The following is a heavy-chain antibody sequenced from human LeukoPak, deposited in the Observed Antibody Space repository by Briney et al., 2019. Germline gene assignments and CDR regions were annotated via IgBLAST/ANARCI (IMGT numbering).Heavy chain of an antibody. CDR3: ASYDYVWGSYIH. CDR1: RGSFSGYY. V-gene: IGHV4-34*01. CDR2: INHSGST. J-gene: IGHJ4*02. D-gene: IGHD3-16*01. Sequence: PSETLSLTCAVYRGSFSGYYWSWIRQPPGKGLEWIGEINHSGSTKYNPSLKSRVTISVDTSKNQFSLKLSSVTAADTAVYYCASYDYVWGSYIHWGQGTLVTVSS.